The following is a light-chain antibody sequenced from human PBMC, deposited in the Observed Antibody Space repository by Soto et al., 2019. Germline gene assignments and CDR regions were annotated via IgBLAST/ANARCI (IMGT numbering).Light chain of an antibody. V-gene: IGKV3-15*01. CDR1: QSVSSN. CDR2: GAS. Sequence: EVVMTQSPATVSVSPGERATLSCRASQSVSSNLAWYQQKPGQAPRLLIYGASTRATGTPARFSGSGSGTEFTLTISSLQSEDFAVYYCQQYNRWPPYTFGQGTKLEIK. J-gene: IGKJ2*01. CDR3: QQYNRWPPYT.